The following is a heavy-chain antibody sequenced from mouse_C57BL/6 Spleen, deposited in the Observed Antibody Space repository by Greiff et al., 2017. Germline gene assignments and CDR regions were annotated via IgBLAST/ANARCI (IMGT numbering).Heavy chain of an antibody. D-gene: IGHD1-1*01. CDR1: GYTFTRYW. J-gene: IGHJ4*01. V-gene: IGHV1-55*01. CDR2: IYPGSGST. Sequence: QVKLQQPGAELVKPGASVKMSCKASGYTFTRYWITWLKQRPGQVLEWIGDIYPGSGSTNYNEKFKSKATLTVDTSSSTAYMQLSSLTSEDSAVYYGASVVEEDYYAMDYWGQGTSVTVAS. CDR3: ASVVEEDYYAMDY.